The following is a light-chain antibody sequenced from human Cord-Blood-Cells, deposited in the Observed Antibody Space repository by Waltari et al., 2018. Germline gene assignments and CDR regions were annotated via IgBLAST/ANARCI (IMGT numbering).Light chain of an antibody. CDR2: YDS. Sequence: VLTQPPPVSVAPGQTARLACRGNNRERKSVPWYQQKPGQAPGLVIYYDSDRPSGIPERFSGSNSGNTATLTISRVEAGDEADYYCQVWDSSSDHVVFGGGTKLTVL. J-gene: IGLJ2*01. CDR1: NRERKS. CDR3: QVWDSSSDHVV. V-gene: IGLV3-21*04.